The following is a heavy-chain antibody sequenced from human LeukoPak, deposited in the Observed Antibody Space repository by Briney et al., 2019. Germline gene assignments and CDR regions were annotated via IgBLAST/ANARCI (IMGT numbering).Heavy chain of an antibody. D-gene: IGHD4-17*01. CDR2: IYFSGST. J-gene: IGHJ4*02. CDR3: ARGGYSTVNYYFDY. V-gene: IGHV4-39*07. Sequence: SETLSLTCTVSGGSISSSNYYWGWIRQPPGKGLEWIGSIYFSGSTYHNPSLKSRVTISVDTSKNQLSLKLSSVTAADTAVYYCARGGYSTVNYYFDYWGRGTLVTVSS. CDR1: GGSISSSNYY.